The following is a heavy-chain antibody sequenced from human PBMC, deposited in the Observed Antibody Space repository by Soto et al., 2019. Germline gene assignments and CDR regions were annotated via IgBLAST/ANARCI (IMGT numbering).Heavy chain of an antibody. J-gene: IGHJ6*03. CDR1: GYRFTSYW. CDR3: ASQTELRDYYYMDA. CDR2: IYPGDSDT. Sequence: GESLKISCKGSGYRFTSYWIGWVRQIPGKGLEWMGIIYPGDSDTRYSPSFQGQVTISADKSISTAYLQWSSLKASDTAMYYCASQTELRDYYYMDAWGKGTTVTVSS. D-gene: IGHD1-26*01. V-gene: IGHV5-51*01.